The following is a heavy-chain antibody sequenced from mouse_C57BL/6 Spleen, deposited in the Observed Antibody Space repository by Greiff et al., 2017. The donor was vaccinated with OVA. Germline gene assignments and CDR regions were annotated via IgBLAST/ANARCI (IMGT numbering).Heavy chain of an antibody. D-gene: IGHD1-1*01. V-gene: IGHV1-54*01. J-gene: IGHJ1*03. CDR3: ASDATSGVADLVFDV. Sequence: VQLQQSGAELVRPGTSVKVSCKASGYAFTNYLIEWVKQRPGPGLEWVGVINPGSGGTNYNEKFKGKGTLTADKSSSTAYMQPSSLTSENSAVYFCASDATSGVADLVFDVWGTGTTVTVSS. CDR1: GYAFTNYL. CDR2: INPGSGGT.